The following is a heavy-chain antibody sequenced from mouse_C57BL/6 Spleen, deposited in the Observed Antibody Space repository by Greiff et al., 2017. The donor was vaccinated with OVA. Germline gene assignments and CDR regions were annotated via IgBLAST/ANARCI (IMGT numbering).Heavy chain of an antibody. V-gene: IGHV1-15*01. CDR1: GYTFTDYE. Sequence: VQLQQSGAELVRPGASVTLSCKASGYTFTDYEMHWVKQTPVHGLEWIGAIDPVTGGTAYNQKFKGKAILNADKSSSTAYMELRSLTSEGSAVYYCTRNYDGDYWGQGTTLTVSS. CDR2: IDPVTGGT. J-gene: IGHJ2*01. D-gene: IGHD2-3*01. CDR3: TRNYDGDY.